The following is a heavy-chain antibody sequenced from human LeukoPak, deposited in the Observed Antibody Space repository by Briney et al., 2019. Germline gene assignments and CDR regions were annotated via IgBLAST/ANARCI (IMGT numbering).Heavy chain of an antibody. Sequence: SVKVSCKASGGTFSSYAISWVRQAPGQGLEWMGRIIPILGIANYAQKFQGRVTITADKSTSTAYMGLSSLRSEDAAVYYCARDPSIAAPGYWGQGTLVTVSS. D-gene: IGHD6-13*01. J-gene: IGHJ4*02. CDR2: IIPILGIA. V-gene: IGHV1-69*04. CDR3: ARDPSIAAPGY. CDR1: GGTFSSYA.